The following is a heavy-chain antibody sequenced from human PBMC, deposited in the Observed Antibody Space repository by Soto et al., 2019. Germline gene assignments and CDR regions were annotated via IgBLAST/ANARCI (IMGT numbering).Heavy chain of an antibody. V-gene: IGHV1-8*01. D-gene: IGHD3-16*01. CDR3: ARGRGSYGYDYYYGMDV. Sequence: QVQLVQSGAEVKKPGASVKVSCKASGYTFTSYDINWVRQATRQGLEWMGWMNPNSGNTGYAQKFQGRVTMTRNTSISTAYMELSSLRSEDTAVYYCARGRGSYGYDYYYGMDVWGQGTTVTVSS. J-gene: IGHJ6*02. CDR1: GYTFTSYD. CDR2: MNPNSGNT.